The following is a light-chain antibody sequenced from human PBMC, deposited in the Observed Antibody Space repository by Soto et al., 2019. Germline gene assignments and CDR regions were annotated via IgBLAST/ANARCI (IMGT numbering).Light chain of an antibody. CDR3: QVWDSSSDLS. J-gene: IGLJ2*01. V-gene: IGLV3-21*04. Sequence: SYELTQPPSVSVAPGKTARITCGGTNIGSKSVHWYQQKPGQAPVLVIYYDSDRPSGIPERFSGSNSGNTATLTISRVEAGDEADYYCQVWDSSSDLSFGGGTKLTVL. CDR1: NIGSKS. CDR2: YDS.